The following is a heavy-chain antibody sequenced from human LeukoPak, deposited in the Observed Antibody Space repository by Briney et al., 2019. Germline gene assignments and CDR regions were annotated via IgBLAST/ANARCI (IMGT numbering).Heavy chain of an antibody. CDR2: ISSTGSTI. CDR3: ARGLYQLPRGFDD. Sequence: PGGYLRLSCAASGFTFSGYDMSWIRQAPGKGLEWVSYISSTGSTIYYADSVQGRFTISRDNAKNSLYLQMNSLRAEDTAVYYCARGLYQLPRGFDDWGQGTLVTVSS. J-gene: IGHJ4*02. CDR1: GFTFSGYD. D-gene: IGHD2-2*01. V-gene: IGHV3-11*04.